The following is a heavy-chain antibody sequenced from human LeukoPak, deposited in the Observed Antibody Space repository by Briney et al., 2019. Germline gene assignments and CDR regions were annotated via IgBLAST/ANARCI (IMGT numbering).Heavy chain of an antibody. Sequence: SQTLSLTCTVSGGSISSGDYYWSWIRQPPGKGLEWIGYIYYSGSTYYHPSLKSRVTISEDTSKNQFSLKLSSVTAADTAVYSCAREQYTNNWFDPWGQGTLVTVSS. CDR3: AREQYTNNWFDP. CDR2: IYYSGST. CDR1: GGSISSGDYY. V-gene: IGHV4-30-4*01. J-gene: IGHJ5*02. D-gene: IGHD4-11*01.